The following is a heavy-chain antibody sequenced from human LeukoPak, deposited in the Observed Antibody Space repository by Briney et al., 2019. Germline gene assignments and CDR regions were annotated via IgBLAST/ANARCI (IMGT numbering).Heavy chain of an antibody. CDR3: ARLRLGEFDAFDI. J-gene: IGHJ3*02. CDR2: INPNSGGT. V-gene: IGHV1-2*02. D-gene: IGHD3-16*01. Sequence: ASVKVSFKASGYTFTNDTIHWVRQTPGQGLEWMGWINPNSGGTNNAQKFQGRVTMTRDTSISTAYMELSRLRSDDTAVYYCARLRLGEFDAFDICGQGTMGTVSS. CDR1: GYTFTNDT.